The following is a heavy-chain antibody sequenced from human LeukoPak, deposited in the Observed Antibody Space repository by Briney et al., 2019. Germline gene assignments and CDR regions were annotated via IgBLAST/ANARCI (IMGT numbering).Heavy chain of an antibody. J-gene: IGHJ4*02. CDR3: ARQRLRGYYDSSGNYFDS. CDR2: IYYSGAS. V-gene: IGHV4-59*08. D-gene: IGHD3-22*01. CDR1: GGFIDTYY. Sequence: SETLSLTCTVSGGFIDTYYWNWIRQPPGKGLEWLGNIYYSGASNYNPSLMSRVTMSVDTSKNQFSLKLISVTAADTAVYYCARQRLRGYYDSSGNYFDSWGQGALVTVSS.